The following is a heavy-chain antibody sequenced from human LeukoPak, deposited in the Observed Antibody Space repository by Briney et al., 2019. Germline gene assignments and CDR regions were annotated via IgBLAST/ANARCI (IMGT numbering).Heavy chain of an antibody. J-gene: IGHJ4*02. V-gene: IGHV3-7*01. D-gene: IGHD3-22*01. CDR3: ARGGTYYYDSSGYDRPTDY. CDR2: IKQDGSEK. CDR1: GFTFSSYW. Sequence: GGSLRLSCAAPGFTFSSYWMSWVRQAPGKGLEWVANIKQDGSEKYYVDSVKGRFTISRDNAKNSLYLQMNSLRAEDTAVYYCARGGTYYYDSSGYDRPTDYWGQGTLVTVSS.